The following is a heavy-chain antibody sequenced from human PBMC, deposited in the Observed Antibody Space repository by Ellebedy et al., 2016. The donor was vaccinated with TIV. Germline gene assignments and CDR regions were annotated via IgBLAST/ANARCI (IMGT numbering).Heavy chain of an antibody. Sequence: GGSLRLSXAASGFTFSSYAIHWVRQAPGKGLEWVALISYDGGNKYYADSVKGRFTISRDNSKNTLYLQMNSLRAEDTAVYYCARKEWTHYYFDYWGQGTLVTVSS. CDR3: ARKEWTHYYFDY. D-gene: IGHD3-3*01. CDR1: GFTFSSYA. CDR2: ISYDGGNK. J-gene: IGHJ4*02. V-gene: IGHV3-30-3*01.